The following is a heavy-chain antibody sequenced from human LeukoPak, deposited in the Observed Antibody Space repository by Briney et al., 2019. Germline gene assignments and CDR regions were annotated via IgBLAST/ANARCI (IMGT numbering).Heavy chain of an antibody. V-gene: IGHV1-18*04. J-gene: IGHJ5*02. CDR2: ISAYNGNT. Sequence: GASVKVSCKASGYTFTGYYMHWVRQAPGQGLEWMGWISAYNGNTNYAQKLQGRVTMTTDTSTSTAYMELRSLRSDDTAVYYCARGRGVEYSSSSLPYNWFDPWGQGTLVTVSS. D-gene: IGHD6-6*01. CDR1: GYTFTGYY. CDR3: ARGRGVEYSSSSLPYNWFDP.